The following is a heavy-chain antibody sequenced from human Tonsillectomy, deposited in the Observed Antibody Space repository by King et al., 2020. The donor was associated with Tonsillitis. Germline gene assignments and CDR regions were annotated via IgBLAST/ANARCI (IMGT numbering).Heavy chain of an antibody. V-gene: IGHV3-30*04. J-gene: IGHJ3*02. D-gene: IGHD3-22*01. CDR1: GFTFSSYA. CDR3: AREDWDYYDSSGYPNAFDI. CDR2: ISYDGSNK. Sequence: VQLVQSGGGVVQPGRSLRLSCAASGFTFSSYAMHWVRQAPGKGLEWVAVISYDGSNKYYADSVKGRFTISRDNSKNTLYLQMNSLRTEDTAVYYCAREDWDYYDSSGYPNAFDIWGQGTMVTVSS.